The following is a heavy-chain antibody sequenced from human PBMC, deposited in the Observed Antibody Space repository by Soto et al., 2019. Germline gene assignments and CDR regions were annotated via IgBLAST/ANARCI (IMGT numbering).Heavy chain of an antibody. D-gene: IGHD3-16*01. CDR3: ARDQVSSMLQVYCYYGMDV. Sequence: SVKVSCKASGCTFSSYAISWVRQAPGQGLEWMGGIIPIFGTANYAQKFQGRVTITADESTSTAYMELSSLRSEDTAVYYCARDQVSSMLQVYCYYGMDVWGQGTMVTVSS. J-gene: IGHJ6*02. V-gene: IGHV1-69*13. CDR2: IIPIFGTA. CDR1: GCTFSSYA.